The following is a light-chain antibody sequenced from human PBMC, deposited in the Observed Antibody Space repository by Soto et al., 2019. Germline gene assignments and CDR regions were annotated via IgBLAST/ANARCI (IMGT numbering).Light chain of an antibody. Sequence: QSVLTQPASVSGSPGQSITISCTGTSSDVGSYNLVSWYQQHPGKAPKLMIYEGSKRPSGVSNRFSGSKSGNTASLTISGLQAEDEADYYCCSYAGSSPSHLVFGGGTKLTVL. J-gene: IGLJ2*01. CDR3: CSYAGSSPSHLV. CDR1: SSDVGSYNL. V-gene: IGLV2-23*01. CDR2: EGS.